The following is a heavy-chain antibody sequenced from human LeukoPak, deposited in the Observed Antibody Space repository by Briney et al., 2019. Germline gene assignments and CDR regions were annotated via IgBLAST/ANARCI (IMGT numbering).Heavy chain of an antibody. V-gene: IGHV3-7*01. CDR1: GFTFSGYW. CDR3: ASTWNYLYFDY. J-gene: IGHJ4*02. CDR2: IKRDGSEE. D-gene: IGHD1-7*01. Sequence: GGSLRLSCAGSGFTFSGYWMSWVRQAPGKGLEWVASIKRDGSEEYYVDSVKGRFTISRDNAKNSVYLKMNSLRAEDTAVYYCASTWNYLYFDYWGQGTLVTVSS.